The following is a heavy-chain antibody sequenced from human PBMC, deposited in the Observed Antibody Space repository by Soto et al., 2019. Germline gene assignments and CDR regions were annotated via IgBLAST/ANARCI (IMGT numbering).Heavy chain of an antibody. V-gene: IGHV4-59*01. J-gene: IGHJ4*02. Sequence: PSETLSLTCTVLGGSISSYYWSCILQPPGKGLEWSGYIYYSGSTNYNPSLKSRVTISVDTSKNQFCVKQSSGTAADTAVKYCKRGDYYGDLDYWGQGTLVTVSS. CDR2: IYYSGST. D-gene: IGHD4-17*01. CDR1: GGSISSYY. CDR3: KRGDYYGDLDY.